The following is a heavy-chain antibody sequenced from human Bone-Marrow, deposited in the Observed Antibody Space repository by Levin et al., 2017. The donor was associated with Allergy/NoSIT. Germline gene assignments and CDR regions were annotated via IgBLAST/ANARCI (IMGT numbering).Heavy chain of an antibody. CDR2: ISGYSGHT. Sequence: GASVKVSCKASGYIFPSYGISWVRQAPGQGLEWMGWISGYSGHTNYAQKFQDRVNMTTDTSTSTAYMELRSLRSDDTAVYYYARDVFERMFFGVVTPFDYWGQGSLVTVSS. D-gene: IGHD3-3*01. V-gene: IGHV1-18*01. CDR3: ARDVFERMFFGVVTPFDY. J-gene: IGHJ4*02. CDR1: GYIFPSYG.